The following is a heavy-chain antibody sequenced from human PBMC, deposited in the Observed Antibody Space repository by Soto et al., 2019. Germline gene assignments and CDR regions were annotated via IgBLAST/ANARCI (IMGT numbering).Heavy chain of an antibody. CDR1: GFTFDDYA. CDR2: ISWNSGSI. Sequence: GGSLRLSCAASGFTFDDYAMHWVRQAPGKGLEWVSGISWNSGSIGYADSVKGRFTISRDNAKNSLYLQMNSLRVEDTALYYCAKDMGGGPGSYSPPVFSYYYYYGMDVWGQGTTVNVSS. V-gene: IGHV3-9*01. D-gene: IGHD3-10*01. CDR3: AKDMGGGPGSYSPPVFSYYYYYGMDV. J-gene: IGHJ6*02.